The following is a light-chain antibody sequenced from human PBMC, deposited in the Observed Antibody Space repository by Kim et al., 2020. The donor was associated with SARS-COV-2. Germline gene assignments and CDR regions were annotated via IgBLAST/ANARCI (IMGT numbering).Light chain of an antibody. CDR2: GNS. J-gene: IGLJ2*01. V-gene: IGLV1-40*01. CDR3: QSYDSSLSGVV. Sequence: KGAIFCAGGSSNIRESYNIHWYQQLPGTAPKLLIYGNSKRPSGVPDRFSGSKSGTSASLAITGLQAEDEADYYCQSYDSSLSGVVFGGGTKLTVL. CDR1: SSNIRESYN.